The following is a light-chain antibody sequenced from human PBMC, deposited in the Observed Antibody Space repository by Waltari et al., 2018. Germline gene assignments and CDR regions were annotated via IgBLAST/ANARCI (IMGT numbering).Light chain of an antibody. V-gene: IGKV3-20*01. CDR3: QQYGSSILYT. Sequence: VLTQSPGTLSLSPGERATVSCRASQRLTKNYLAWYQQKPGQAPRLLIYGASSRAAGIPARFSGSGSGTDFTLTISRLEPEDFAMYYCQQYGSSILYTFGQGTKLEIK. J-gene: IGKJ2*01. CDR1: QRLTKNY. CDR2: GAS.